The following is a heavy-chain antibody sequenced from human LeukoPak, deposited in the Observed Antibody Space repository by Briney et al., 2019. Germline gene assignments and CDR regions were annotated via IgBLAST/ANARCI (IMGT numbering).Heavy chain of an antibody. CDR2: ISSSGSTI. J-gene: IGHJ6*03. V-gene: IGHV3-48*03. D-gene: IGHD6-13*01. Sequence: PGGSLRLSCAASGFTFSSYEMNWVRQAPGKGLEWVSYISSSGSTIYYADSVKGRFTISRDNAKNSLYLQMNSLRAEDTAVYYCARASVPVWQQLVRGGYYYYMDVWGKGTTVTISS. CDR1: GFTFSSYE. CDR3: ARASVPVWQQLVRGGYYYYMDV.